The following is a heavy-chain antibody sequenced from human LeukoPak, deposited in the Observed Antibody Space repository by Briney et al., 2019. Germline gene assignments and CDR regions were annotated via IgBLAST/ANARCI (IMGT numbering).Heavy chain of an antibody. CDR3: GVSVSYYYMDV. V-gene: IGHV4-4*07. J-gene: IGHJ6*03. CDR2: ISTSGST. Sequence: SETLSLTCTVSGGSISSYFWSWIRQPAGKGLEWIGRISTSGSTNYNPSLKSRVSTSVDTSKKQFSLRLTTVTAADTAVYYCGVSVSYYYMDVWGKGTTVTVSS. CDR1: GGSISSYF. D-gene: IGHD4-23*01.